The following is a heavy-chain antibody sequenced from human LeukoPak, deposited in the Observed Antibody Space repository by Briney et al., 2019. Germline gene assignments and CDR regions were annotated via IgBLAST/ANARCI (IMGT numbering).Heavy chain of an antibody. V-gene: IGHV3-21*01. Sequence: GGSLRLSCAAPGFPFSIYSMNWVRQAPGKGLERVSSISSSTSYIYYADSVKGRFTISRDNARNSLYLQMNSLRAEDTAVYYCARDLNDAFDIWGQGTMVTVSS. CDR2: ISSSTSYI. CDR3: ARDLNDAFDI. J-gene: IGHJ3*02. CDR1: GFPFSIYS.